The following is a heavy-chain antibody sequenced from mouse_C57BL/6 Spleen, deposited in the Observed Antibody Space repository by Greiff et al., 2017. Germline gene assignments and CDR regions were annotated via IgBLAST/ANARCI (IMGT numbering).Heavy chain of an antibody. Sequence: QVQLQQSGAELMKPGASVKLSCKASGYTFTGYWIEWVKQRPGHGLEWIGEIFPGSGSTNYNEKFKGKATLTADKSSSTAYMQLSSLTSEDSAVYYCARGLYYSGSREFRDWGQGTTVTVSS. V-gene: IGHV1-9*01. D-gene: IGHD1-1*01. J-gene: IGHJ2*01. CDR3: ARGLYYSGSREFRD. CDR2: IFPGSGST. CDR1: GYTFTGYW.